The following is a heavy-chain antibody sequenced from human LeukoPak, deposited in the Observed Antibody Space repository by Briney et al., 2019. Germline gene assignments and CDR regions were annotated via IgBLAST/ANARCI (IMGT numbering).Heavy chain of an antibody. Sequence: GASVKVSCKASGYTFTSYGISWVRQAPGQGLEWMGWINAGNGNTKYSQEFQGRVTITRDTSASTAYMELSSLRSEDMAVYYCARSRVVYSSSSGYGYWGQGTLVTVSS. D-gene: IGHD6-6*01. CDR2: INAGNGNT. V-gene: IGHV1-3*03. J-gene: IGHJ4*02. CDR3: ARSRVVYSSSSGYGY. CDR1: GYTFTSYG.